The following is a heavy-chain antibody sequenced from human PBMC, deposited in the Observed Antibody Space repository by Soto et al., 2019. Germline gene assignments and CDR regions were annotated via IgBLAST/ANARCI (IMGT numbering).Heavy chain of an antibody. D-gene: IGHD2-15*01. Sequence: ASVKVSCKASGYTFTSYGISWVRQAPGQGLEWMGWISAYNGNTNYAQKLQGRVTMTTDTSTSTAYMELRSLRSDDTAVYYCARGPKVLAASGGGYYFDYWGQGTLVTVSS. CDR3: ARGPKVLAASGGGYYFDY. CDR1: GYTFTSYG. V-gene: IGHV1-18*01. CDR2: ISAYNGNT. J-gene: IGHJ4*02.